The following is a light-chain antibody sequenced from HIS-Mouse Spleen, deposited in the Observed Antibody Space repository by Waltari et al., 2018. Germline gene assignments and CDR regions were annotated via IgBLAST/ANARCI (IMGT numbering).Light chain of an antibody. CDR3: CSYAGSYTYV. Sequence: QSALTHPRPVSGSPGQSVHILRTGTSNDVGGYNHVPWYQQHPGKAPKLMIYDVSKRPSGVPDRFSGSKSGNTASLTISGLQAEDEADYYCCSYAGSYTYVFGTGTKVTVL. CDR1: SNDVGGYNH. CDR2: DVS. J-gene: IGLJ1*01. V-gene: IGLV2-11*01.